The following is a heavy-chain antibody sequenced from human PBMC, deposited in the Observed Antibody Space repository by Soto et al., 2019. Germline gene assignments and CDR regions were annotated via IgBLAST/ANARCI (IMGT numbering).Heavy chain of an antibody. CDR3: ARGAAYYGSSGFAYYFDY. Sequence: SETLSLTCAVYGGSFSGYYWSWIRQPPGKGLEWIGEINHSGSTNYNPSLKSRVTISVDTSKNQFSLKLSSVTAADTAVYYCARGAAYYGSSGFAYYFDYWGQGTLVTVSS. CDR1: GGSFSGYY. V-gene: IGHV4-34*01. CDR2: INHSGST. D-gene: IGHD3-22*01. J-gene: IGHJ4*02.